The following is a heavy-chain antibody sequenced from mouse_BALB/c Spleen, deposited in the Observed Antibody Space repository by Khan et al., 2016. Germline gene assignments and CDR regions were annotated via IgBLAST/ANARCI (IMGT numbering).Heavy chain of an antibody. CDR3: ARGDYDGYYAMDY. CDR1: GYSFTGYY. CDR2: ISCYNGAT. D-gene: IGHD2-4*01. Sequence: LVKTGASVKISCTASGYSFTGYYIHWVKQSHGKGLEWIGYISCYNGATNYNQKFRGKATFTVATSSSTAYMQFNSLTSEDSAVYYCARGDYDGYYAMDYWGQGTSVTVSS. J-gene: IGHJ4*01. V-gene: IGHV1S34*01.